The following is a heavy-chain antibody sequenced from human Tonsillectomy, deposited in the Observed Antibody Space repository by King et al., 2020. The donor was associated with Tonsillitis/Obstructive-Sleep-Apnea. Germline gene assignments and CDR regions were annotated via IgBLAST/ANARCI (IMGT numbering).Heavy chain of an antibody. D-gene: IGHD2-15*01. V-gene: IGHV4-4*02. J-gene: IGHJ5*02. CDR3: ARLSYCSAGDCFSYTEHWFDP. Sequence: VQLQESGPGLVKPSGTLSLTCAVSGGSIRSSNWWTWVRQPPGKGLEWIGEIYHSGSTNYSPSLKSRVTISVDMSKKQFSLKRSSVTAADTAVYYCARLSYCSAGDCFSYTEHWFDPWGQGTLVTVSS. CDR2: IYHSGST. CDR1: GGSIRSSNW.